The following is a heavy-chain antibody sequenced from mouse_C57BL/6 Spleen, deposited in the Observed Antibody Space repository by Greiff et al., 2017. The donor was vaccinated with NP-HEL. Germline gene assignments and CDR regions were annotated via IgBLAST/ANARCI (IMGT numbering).Heavy chain of an antibody. D-gene: IGHD2-5*01. CDR3: ARDSNWGAWFAY. Sequence: QVQLQQSGPELVKPGASVKISCKASGYAFSSSWMNWVKQRPGKGLEWIGRIYPGDGDTNYNGKFKGKATLTADKSSSTAYMQLSSLTSEDSAVYFCARDSNWGAWFAYWGQGTLVTVSA. J-gene: IGHJ3*01. CDR2: IYPGDGDT. V-gene: IGHV1-82*01. CDR1: GYAFSSSW.